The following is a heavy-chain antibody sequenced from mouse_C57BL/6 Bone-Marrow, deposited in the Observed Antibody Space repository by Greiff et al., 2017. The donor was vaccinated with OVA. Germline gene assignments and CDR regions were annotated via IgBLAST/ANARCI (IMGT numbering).Heavy chain of an antibody. Sequence: DVKLQESGGGLVQPGGSMKLSCVASGFTFSNYWMNWVRQSPEKGLEWVAQIRLKSDNYATHYAESVKGRFTISRDDSKSSVYLQINNLRAEDTGIYYCTGVDGDPFAYWGQGTLVTVSA. CDR1: GFTFSNYW. CDR2: IRLKSDNYAT. CDR3: TGVDGDPFAY. J-gene: IGHJ3*01. V-gene: IGHV6-3*01. D-gene: IGHD2-13*01.